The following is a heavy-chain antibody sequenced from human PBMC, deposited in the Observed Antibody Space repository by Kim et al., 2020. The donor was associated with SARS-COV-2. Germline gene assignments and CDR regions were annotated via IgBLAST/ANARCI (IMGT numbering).Heavy chain of an antibody. D-gene: IGHD2-2*01. Sequence: SVKVSCKASGGTFSSYAISWVRQAPGQGLEWMGRIIPILGIANYAQKFQVRVTFTADKSTSTAYMELCSLRSEDTAVYYCARGNSLVVSADNWFDPWGQ. V-gene: IGHV1-69*04. CDR1: GGTFSSYA. CDR3: ARGNSLVVSADNWFDP. CDR2: IIPILGIA. J-gene: IGHJ5*02.